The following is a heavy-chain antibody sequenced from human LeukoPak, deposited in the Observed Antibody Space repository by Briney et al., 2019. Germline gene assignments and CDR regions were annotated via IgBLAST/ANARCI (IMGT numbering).Heavy chain of an antibody. V-gene: IGHV4-59*08. CDR2: ILDTGNT. CDR3: ARHYVSKNYFEF. Sequence: SETLSLTCAVSGGSMSGLYWSWIRQTPGTGLEWMGYILDTGNTRYNPSLGSRIAISVDTSRNQFSLNLNSLTATDTAVYFCARHYVSKNYFEFWGQGILVSVSS. CDR1: GGSMSGLY. D-gene: IGHD3-10*02. J-gene: IGHJ4*02.